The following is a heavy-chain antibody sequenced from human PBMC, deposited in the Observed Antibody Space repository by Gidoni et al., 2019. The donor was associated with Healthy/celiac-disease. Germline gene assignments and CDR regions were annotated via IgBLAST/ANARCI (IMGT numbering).Heavy chain of an antibody. CDR2: ISYDGSNK. CDR3: AKDRRWIYGSGSPNRYPDY. Sequence: QVQLVESGGGVVQPGRSLRLSCAASGFTFSTYGLHWVRQAPGKGLEWVAVISYDGSNKYYADSVKGRFTISRDNSKNTLYLQMNSLRAEDTAVYYCAKDRRWIYGSGSPNRYPDYWGQGTLVTVSS. J-gene: IGHJ4*02. CDR1: GFTFSTYG. D-gene: IGHD3-10*01. V-gene: IGHV3-30*18.